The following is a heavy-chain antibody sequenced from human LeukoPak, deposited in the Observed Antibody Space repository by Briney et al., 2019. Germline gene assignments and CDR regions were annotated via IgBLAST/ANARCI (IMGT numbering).Heavy chain of an antibody. CDR1: GFTFSSYG. V-gene: IGHV3-30*18. Sequence: GGSLRPSCAASGFTFSSYGMHWVRQAPGKGLDWVAVRSYDGSNKYYVDSVKGRFTISRDNSKNMLYLQTNSLRAEDTAVYYCAKNELLWFGEFDAFDIWGQGTMVTVSS. J-gene: IGHJ3*02. D-gene: IGHD3-10*01. CDR3: AKNELLWFGEFDAFDI. CDR2: RSYDGSNK.